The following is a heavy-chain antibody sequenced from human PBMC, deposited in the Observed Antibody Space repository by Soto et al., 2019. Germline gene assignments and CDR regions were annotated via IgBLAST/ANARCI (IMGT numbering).Heavy chain of an antibody. D-gene: IGHD2-15*01. CDR1: GGSISSYY. V-gene: IGHV4-59*08. J-gene: IGHJ6*03. Sequence: SETLSLTCTVSGGSISSYYWSWIRQPPGKGLEWIGYIYYSGSTNYNPSLKSRVTISVDTSKNQFSLKLSSVTAADTAVYYCARHVSCYHYYYYYYTDVWGKGTTVTVSS. CDR2: IYYSGST. CDR3: ARHVSCYHYYYYYYTDV.